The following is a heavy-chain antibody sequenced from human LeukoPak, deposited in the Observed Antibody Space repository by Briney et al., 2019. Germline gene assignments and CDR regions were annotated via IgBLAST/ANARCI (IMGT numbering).Heavy chain of an antibody. J-gene: IGHJ5*02. CDR3: ARAIFGVVTNWFDP. CDR1: GGSFSGYY. D-gene: IGHD3-3*01. Sequence: SETLSLTCAVYGGSFSGYYWSWIRQPPGKGLEWIGEINHSGSTNYNPSLKSRVTISVDTSKNQFSLKLSSVTVADTAVYYCARAIFGVVTNWFDPWGQGTLVTVSS. CDR2: INHSGST. V-gene: IGHV4-34*01.